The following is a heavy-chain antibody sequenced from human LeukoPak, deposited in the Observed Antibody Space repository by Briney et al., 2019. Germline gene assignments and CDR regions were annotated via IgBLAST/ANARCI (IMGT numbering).Heavy chain of an antibody. V-gene: IGHV1-18*01. CDR2: ISAYNGNT. CDR3: AKDQALITIFGVAEGWFDP. J-gene: IGHJ5*02. Sequence: ASVKVSCKASGYTFTSYGISWVRQAPGQGLEWMGWISAYNGNTNYAQKLQGRVTMTTDTSTSTAYMELRSLRSDDTAVYYCAKDQALITIFGVAEGWFDPWGQGTLVTVSS. CDR1: GYTFTSYG. D-gene: IGHD3-3*01.